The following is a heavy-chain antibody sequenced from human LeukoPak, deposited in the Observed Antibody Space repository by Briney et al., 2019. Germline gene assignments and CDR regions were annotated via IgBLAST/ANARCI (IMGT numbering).Heavy chain of an antibody. V-gene: IGHV3-66*02. CDR3: ARTTSSYYYYMDV. D-gene: IGHD4-11*01. CDR1: GFTVSSNY. Sequence: GGSLRLSCAASGFTVSSNYMSWVRQAPGKGLEWVSVIYSGGSTYYADSVKGRFTISRDNSENTLYLQMNSLRAEDTAVYYCARTTSSYYYYMDVWGKGTTVTVSS. CDR2: IYSGGST. J-gene: IGHJ6*03.